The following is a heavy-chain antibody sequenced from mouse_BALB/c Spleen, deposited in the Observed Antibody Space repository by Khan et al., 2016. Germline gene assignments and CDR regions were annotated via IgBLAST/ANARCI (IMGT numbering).Heavy chain of an antibody. V-gene: IGHV3-6*02. Sequence: EVQLQESGPGLVKPSQSLSLTCSVTGYSITSGYYWSWLRQFPGNELEWMVYIGFDGSNYYNPSLRNRISITRDTSQNQFFLNLNSVTTEDTATYFCASSIYYNYAWFVYWGQGTLVTVS. J-gene: IGHJ3*01. CDR1: GYSITSGYY. CDR3: ASSIYYNYAWFVY. D-gene: IGHD2-4*01. CDR2: IGFDGSN.